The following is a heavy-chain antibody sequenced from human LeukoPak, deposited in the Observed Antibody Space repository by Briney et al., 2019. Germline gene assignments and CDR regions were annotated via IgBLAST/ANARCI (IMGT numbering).Heavy chain of an antibody. V-gene: IGHV1-3*01. D-gene: IGHD2-2*02. CDR2: INAGNDNT. CDR3: ASYCSSTSRYTNYYYYYGMDV. J-gene: IGHJ6*02. CDR1: GYTFTNYA. Sequence: ASVKVSCKASGYTFTNYAIHWVRQAPGQRLEWMGWINAGNDNTKYSQNFQGRVTITRDTSASTTYMELSSLRSEDTAVYYCASYCSSTSRYTNYYYYYGMDVWGQGTTVTVSS.